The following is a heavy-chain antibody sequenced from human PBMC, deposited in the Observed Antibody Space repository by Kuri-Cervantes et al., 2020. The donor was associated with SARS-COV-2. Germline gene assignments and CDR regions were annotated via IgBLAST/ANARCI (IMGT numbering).Heavy chain of an antibody. CDR1: GFTFNNYD. CDR2: ISGDGDRA. Sequence: GGSLRLSCTASGFTFNNYDMRWVRQAPGKGLEWVSGISGDGDRADYADSVKGRFTISRDNSKNMLYLQMNSLRAEDTAVYYCAKDKGYGELFFDYWGQGTLVTVSS. CDR3: AKDKGYGELFFDY. J-gene: IGHJ4*02. V-gene: IGHV3-23*01. D-gene: IGHD3-10*01.